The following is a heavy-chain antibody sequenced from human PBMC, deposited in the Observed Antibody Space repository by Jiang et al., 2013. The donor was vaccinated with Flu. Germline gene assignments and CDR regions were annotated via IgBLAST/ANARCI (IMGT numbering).Heavy chain of an antibody. CDR3: ARPSWNFHYYYYAMDV. CDR2: ISYDGSNK. CDR1: GFTFNSYA. D-gene: IGHD1-7*01. Sequence: VQLVESGGGVVQPGRSLRLSCAASGFTFNSYAINWVRQAPGKGLEWVALISYDGSNKYYADSVMGRFTISRDSSKNTLYLQMNSLRAEDTAVYYCARPSWNFHYYYYAMDVWGQGTTVTVSS. V-gene: IGHV3-30-3*01. J-gene: IGHJ6*02.